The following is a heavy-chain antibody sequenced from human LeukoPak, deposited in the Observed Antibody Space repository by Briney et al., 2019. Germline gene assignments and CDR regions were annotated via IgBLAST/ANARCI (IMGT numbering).Heavy chain of an antibody. CDR1: GFTFSSYG. V-gene: IGHV3-30*02. J-gene: IGHJ4*02. CDR3: AKEGRRYGHCYDSSGYFDY. CDR2: IRHDGSNK. D-gene: IGHD3-22*01. Sequence: GGSLRLSCAASGFTFSSYGMHWVRQAPGKGLEWVAFIRHDGSNKYYADSVKGRFTISRDNSKNTLYLQMNSLRAEDTAVYYCAKEGRRYGHCYDSSGYFDYWGQGTLVTVSS.